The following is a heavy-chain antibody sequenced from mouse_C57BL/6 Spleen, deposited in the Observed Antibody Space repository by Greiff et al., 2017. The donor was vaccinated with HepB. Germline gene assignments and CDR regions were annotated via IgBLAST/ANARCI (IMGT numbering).Heavy chain of an antibody. J-gene: IGHJ4*01. CDR3: ARRGWHDVKDAMDY. V-gene: IGHV1-59*01. Sequence: QVQLQQPGAELVRPGPSVKLSCKASGYTFTSYWMHWVKQRPGQGLEWIGVIDPSDSYTNYNQKFKGKATLTVDTSSSTAYMQLSSLTSEDSAVYYCARRGWHDVKDAMDYWGQGTSVTVSS. CDR1: GYTFTSYW. CDR2: IDPSDSYT. D-gene: IGHD1-1*02.